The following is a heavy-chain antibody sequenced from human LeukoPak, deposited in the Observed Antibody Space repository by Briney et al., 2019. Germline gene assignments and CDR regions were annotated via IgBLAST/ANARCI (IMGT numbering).Heavy chain of an antibody. CDR3: ARDHYYGSGSQYYFDY. J-gene: IGHJ4*02. D-gene: IGHD3-10*01. Sequence: GASVKVSCKASGYTFTSYGISRVRQAPGQGLEWMGWISAYNGNTNYAQKLQGRVTMTTDTSTSTAYMELRSLRSDDTAVYYCARDHYYGSGSQYYFDYWGQGTLVTVSS. CDR1: GYTFTSYG. CDR2: ISAYNGNT. V-gene: IGHV1-18*01.